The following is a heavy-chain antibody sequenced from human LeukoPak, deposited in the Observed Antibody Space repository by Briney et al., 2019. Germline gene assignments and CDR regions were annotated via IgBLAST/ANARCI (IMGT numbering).Heavy chain of an antibody. CDR1: GGSISSYY. Sequence: SETLSLTCTVSGGSISSYYWSWIRQPPGKGLEWIGYIYYSGSTNYNPSLKSRVTISVDTSKNQFSLKLSSVTAADTAVYYCARGCSSTSCYGDWYFDLWGRGTLVTVSS. CDR3: ARGCSSTSCYGDWYFDL. CDR2: IYYSGST. D-gene: IGHD2-2*01. J-gene: IGHJ2*01. V-gene: IGHV4-59*01.